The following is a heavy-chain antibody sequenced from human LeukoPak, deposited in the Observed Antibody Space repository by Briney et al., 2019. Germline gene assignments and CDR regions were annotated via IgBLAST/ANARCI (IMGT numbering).Heavy chain of an antibody. CDR2: ISGGGVST. J-gene: IGHJ3*02. CDR3: ARRPGYYDFWSGYSRSYAFDI. V-gene: IGHV3-23*01. D-gene: IGHD3-3*01. Sequence: GGSLRLSCAASGFTFSSYAMSWVRQAPGKGLEWVSAISGGGVSTYYADSGKGRFTISRDNSKNRLCLQMNSLSPEDTAVYYCARRPGYYDFWSGYSRSYAFDIWGQGTMVTVSS. CDR1: GFTFSSYA.